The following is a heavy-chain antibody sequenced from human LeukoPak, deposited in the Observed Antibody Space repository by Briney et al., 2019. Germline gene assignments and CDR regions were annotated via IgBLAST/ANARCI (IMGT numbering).Heavy chain of an antibody. CDR3: VKDLPDTYTHRLDAFEI. J-gene: IGHJ3*02. D-gene: IGHD5-18*01. Sequence: GGSLRPSCAASGFTFSDYAMNWVRQAPGKGLGWVSSISGSGGSTYYADSVKGRFTSSRDNSKNTLYLQMNSLTDGDTAVYSCVKDLPDTYTHRLDAFEIWGQGTMVTVSS. V-gene: IGHV3-23*01. CDR2: ISGSGGST. CDR1: GFTFSDYA.